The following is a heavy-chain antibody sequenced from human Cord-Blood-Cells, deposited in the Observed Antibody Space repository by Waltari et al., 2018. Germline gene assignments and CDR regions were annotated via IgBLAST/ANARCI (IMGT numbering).Heavy chain of an antibody. V-gene: IGHV1-2*02. Sequence: QVQLVQSGAEVKKPGASVTVSCKASGYTFTGYSMHWVRPAPGQGLEWMGWINPNSGGTNYAQKFQGRVTMTRDTSISTAYMELSRLRSDDTAVYYCARAEGAAAGTDYWGQGTLVTVSS. CDR1: GYTFTGYS. CDR2: INPNSGGT. CDR3: ARAEGAAAGTDY. J-gene: IGHJ4*02. D-gene: IGHD6-13*01.